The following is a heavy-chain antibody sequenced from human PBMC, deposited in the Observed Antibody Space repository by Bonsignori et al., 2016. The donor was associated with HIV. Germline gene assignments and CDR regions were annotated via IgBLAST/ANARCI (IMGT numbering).Heavy chain of an antibody. D-gene: IGHD4-11*01. CDR2: IKQDGSEK. V-gene: IGHV3-7*03. Sequence: GESLKISCAASGFTFSRYWMSWVRQAPGKGLEWVANIKQDGSEKYYVDSVKGRFTISRDNAKNSLFLQMNSLRAEDTAVYHCAREGDYSNYLWITRFDYWGQGTLVTVSS. CDR3: AREGDYSNYLWITRFDY. CDR1: GFTFSRYW. J-gene: IGHJ4*02.